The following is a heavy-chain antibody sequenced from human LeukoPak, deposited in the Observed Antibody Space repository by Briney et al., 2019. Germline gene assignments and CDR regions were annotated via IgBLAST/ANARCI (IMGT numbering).Heavy chain of an antibody. J-gene: IGHJ3*02. CDR3: AGGARYFDWLLYNAFDI. CDR2: INHSGST. V-gene: IGHV4-34*01. Sequence: PSETLSLTCAVYGGSFSGYYWSWIRQPPGKGLEWIGEINHSGSTNYNPSLKSRVTISVDTSMNQFSLKLSSVTAADTAVYYCAGGARYFDWLLYNAFDIWGQGTMVTVSS. CDR1: GGSFSGYY. D-gene: IGHD3-9*01.